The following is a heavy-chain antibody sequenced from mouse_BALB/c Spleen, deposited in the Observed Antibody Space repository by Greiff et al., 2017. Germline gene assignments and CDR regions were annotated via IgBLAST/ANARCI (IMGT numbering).Heavy chain of an antibody. CDR3: AREDMITPFAY. CDR2: IYPGDGDT. Sequence: VKLMESGAELARPGASVKLSCKASGYTFTSYWMQWVKQRPGQGLEWIGAIYPGDGDTRYTQKFKGKATLTADKSSSTAYMQLSSLASEDSAVYYCAREDMITPFAYWGQGTLVTVSA. CDR1: GYTFTSYW. J-gene: IGHJ3*01. D-gene: IGHD2-4*01. V-gene: IGHV1-87*01.